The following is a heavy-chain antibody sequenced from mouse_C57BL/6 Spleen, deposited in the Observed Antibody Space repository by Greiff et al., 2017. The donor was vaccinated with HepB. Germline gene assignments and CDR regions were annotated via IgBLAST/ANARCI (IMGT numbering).Heavy chain of an antibody. CDR3: AREYRYAMDY. Sequence: QVQLKQPGAELVRPGSSVKLSCKASGYTFTSYWMHWVKQRPIQGLEWIGNIDPSDSETHYNQKFKDKATLTVDKSSSTAYMQLSSLTSEDSAVYYCAREYRYAMDYWGQGTSVTVSS. V-gene: IGHV1-52*01. CDR2: IDPSDSET. J-gene: IGHJ4*01. CDR1: GYTFTSYW. D-gene: IGHD5-2*01.